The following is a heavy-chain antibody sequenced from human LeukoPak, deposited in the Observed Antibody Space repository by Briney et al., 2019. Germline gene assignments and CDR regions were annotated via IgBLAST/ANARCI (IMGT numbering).Heavy chain of an antibody. CDR3: VKDGGSYGSGSNSFGH. Sequence: PGRSLRLSCAAYGFTFDDSAMHWVRQNPGKGLEWVSGISWNSDNIAYVDSVKGRFTISRDNAKNSLYLQMDSLRPEDTALYYCVKDGGSYGSGSNSFGHWGQGTLVIVS. J-gene: IGHJ4*02. D-gene: IGHD3-10*01. V-gene: IGHV3-9*01. CDR1: GFTFDDSA. CDR2: ISWNSDNI.